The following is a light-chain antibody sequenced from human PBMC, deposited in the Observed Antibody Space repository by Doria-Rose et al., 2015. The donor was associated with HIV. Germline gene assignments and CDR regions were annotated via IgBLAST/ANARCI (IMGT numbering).Light chain of an antibody. CDR1: QSFSSAY. V-gene: IGKV3-20*01. Sequence: TQSPGTLSLSPGERATLSCRASQSFSSAYLAWYQQKPGQAPSLLIYDGSTRATGIPDRFSASGSGTDFTLTINRLEPEDFALYYCHQYGTSWAFGQGTKVEI. CDR2: DGS. J-gene: IGKJ1*01. CDR3: HQYGTSWA.